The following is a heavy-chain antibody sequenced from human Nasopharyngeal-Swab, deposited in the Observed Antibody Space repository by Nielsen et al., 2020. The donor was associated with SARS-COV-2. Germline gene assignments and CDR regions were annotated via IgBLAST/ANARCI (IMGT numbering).Heavy chain of an antibody. J-gene: IGHJ3*02. V-gene: IGHV3-11*06. CDR1: GFIFSDYY. CDR3: ARDRLRQGYDFWSGYYPDAFDI. D-gene: IGHD3-3*01. CDR2: ISSSSSYT. Sequence: GESLKISCAASGFIFSDYYMSWIRQAPGKGLEWVSYISSSSSYTNYADSVKGRFTISRDNAKNSLYLQMNSLRAEDTAVYYCARDRLRQGYDFWSGYYPDAFDIWGQGTMVTVSS.